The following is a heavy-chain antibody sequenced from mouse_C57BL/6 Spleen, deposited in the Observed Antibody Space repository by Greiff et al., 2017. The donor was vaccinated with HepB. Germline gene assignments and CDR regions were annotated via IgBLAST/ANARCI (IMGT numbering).Heavy chain of an antibody. V-gene: IGHV1-67*01. J-gene: IGHJ4*01. CDR1: GYTFTDYA. CDR2: ISTYYGDA. CDR3: ARVVYYGSSPYYYAMDY. D-gene: IGHD1-1*01. Sequence: VQLQQSGPELVRPGVSVKISCKGSGYTFTDYAMHWVKQSHAKSLEWIGVISTYYGDASYNQKFKDKATMTVDKSSSTAYMELARLTSEDSAGYYCARVVYYGSSPYYYAMDYWGQGTSVTVSS.